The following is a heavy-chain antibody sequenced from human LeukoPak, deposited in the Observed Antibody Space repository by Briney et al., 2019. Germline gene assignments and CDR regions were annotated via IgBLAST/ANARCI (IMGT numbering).Heavy chain of an antibody. CDR2: INQSGST. J-gene: IGHJ4*02. CDR1: GGSISSSSYY. D-gene: IGHD4-23*01. V-gene: IGHV4-39*07. Sequence: SETLSLTCTVSGGSISSSSYYWGWIRQPPGKGLEWIGEINQSGSTNYNPSLKSRVTISVDTSKNQFSLKLSSVTAADTAVYYCARGPGKAAHDYWGQGTLVTVSS. CDR3: ARGPGKAAHDY.